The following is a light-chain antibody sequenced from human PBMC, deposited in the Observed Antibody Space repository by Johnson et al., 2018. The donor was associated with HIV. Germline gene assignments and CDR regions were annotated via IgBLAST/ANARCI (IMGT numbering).Light chain of an antibody. V-gene: IGLV1-51*02. J-gene: IGLJ1*01. Sequence: QSVLTQPPSVSAAPGQKVTISCSGSSSNIANNYVSWYQQLPGTAPKLLIYENNKLPSGIPDRFSASKSGTSATLGITGLQTGDEADYYCGTWDSSLSAYVFGTGTTVTVL. CDR3: GTWDSSLSAYV. CDR1: SSNIANNY. CDR2: ENN.